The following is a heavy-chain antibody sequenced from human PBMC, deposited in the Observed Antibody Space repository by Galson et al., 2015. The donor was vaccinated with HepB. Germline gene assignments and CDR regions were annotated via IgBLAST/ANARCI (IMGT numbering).Heavy chain of an antibody. CDR3: ARVIRLSSGPIAARSYYFDY. J-gene: IGHJ4*02. V-gene: IGHV1-8*01. Sequence: SVKVSCKASGYTFTSYDINWVRQATGQGLEWMGWMNPNSGNTGYAQKFQGRVTMTRNTSISTAYMELSSLRSEDTAVYYCARVIRLSSGPIAARSYYFDYWGQGTLVTVSS. CDR2: MNPNSGNT. D-gene: IGHD6-6*01. CDR1: GYTFTSYD.